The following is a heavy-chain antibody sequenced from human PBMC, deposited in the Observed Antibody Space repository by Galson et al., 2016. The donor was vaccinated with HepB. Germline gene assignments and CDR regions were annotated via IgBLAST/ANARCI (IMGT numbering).Heavy chain of an antibody. Sequence: SLRLSCAASGFTFSSYSMNWVRQAPGKGLESVSYISSSSSTIYYADSVTGRITVSRNNAKNPLYLQMNSLRDEDTAVYYCPRASIYYSDNSGYSDGLGDYWGQGTLVTVSS. J-gene: IGHJ4*02. V-gene: IGHV3-48*02. CDR3: PRASIYYSDNSGYSDGLGDY. D-gene: IGHD3-22*01. CDR2: ISSSSSTI. CDR1: GFTFSSYS.